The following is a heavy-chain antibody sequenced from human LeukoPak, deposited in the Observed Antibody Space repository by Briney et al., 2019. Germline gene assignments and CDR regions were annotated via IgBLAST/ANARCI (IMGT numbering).Heavy chain of an antibody. CDR2: IYHSGST. CDR3: ARGGSPLFDY. Sequence: PSETLSLTCAVSGGSISSGGYSWSWIRQPPGKGLEWIGYIYHSGSTYYNPSLKSRVTISVDRSKNQFSLKLSSVTAADTAVYYCARGGSPLFDYWGQGTLVTVSS. CDR1: GGSISSGGYS. D-gene: IGHD3-16*01. V-gene: IGHV4-30-2*01. J-gene: IGHJ4*02.